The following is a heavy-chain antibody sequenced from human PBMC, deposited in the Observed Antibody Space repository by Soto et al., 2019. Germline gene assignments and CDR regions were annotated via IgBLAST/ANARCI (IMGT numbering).Heavy chain of an antibody. CDR2: ITNTGGST. CDR3: AKAGYGSGSYYTLSFDY. J-gene: IGHJ4*02. D-gene: IGHD3-10*01. V-gene: IGHV3-23*01. Sequence: EVQLLESGGGLVQPGGSLRLSCAGSGFTFSSHAVSWVRQAPGKGLECVSSITNTGGSTYYADSVKGRFTISRDNSKNTVYLQMNSLRAEDTAVYCCAKAGYGSGSYYTLSFDYWGQGSLVTVSS. CDR1: GFTFSSHA.